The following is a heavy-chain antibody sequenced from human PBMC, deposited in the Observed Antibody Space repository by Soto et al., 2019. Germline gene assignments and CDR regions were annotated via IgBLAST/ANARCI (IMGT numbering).Heavy chain of an antibody. CDR2: ISGSGGRS. D-gene: IGHD3-16*01. CDR3: AKAYFVWSSEQPYYFDY. V-gene: IGHV3-23*01. J-gene: IGHJ4*02. Sequence: AGGSLRLSCAASGFTVSNYAMTWVRQGPGKGLEWVSGISGSGGRSYYADSVKGRFTISRDNSKSTLYLQMNSLRAEDTAVYYCAKAYFVWSSEQPYYFDYWGQGTLVTVSS. CDR1: GFTVSNYA.